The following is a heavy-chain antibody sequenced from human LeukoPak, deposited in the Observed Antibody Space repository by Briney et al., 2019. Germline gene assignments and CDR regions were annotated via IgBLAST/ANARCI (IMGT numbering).Heavy chain of an antibody. Sequence: PGGSLRLSCAASGFTFSSSAMSWVRQVPGKGLEWVSGISASGGSTYYADSVKGRFTISRDNSKNTLYLQMNSLRVEDTAVYYCAKDQDDSGGYYWDGGYYYRMDVWGQGTTVTVSS. D-gene: IGHD3-22*01. J-gene: IGHJ6*02. CDR1: GFTFSSSA. CDR3: AKDQDDSGGYYWDGGYYYRMDV. V-gene: IGHV3-23*01. CDR2: ISASGGST.